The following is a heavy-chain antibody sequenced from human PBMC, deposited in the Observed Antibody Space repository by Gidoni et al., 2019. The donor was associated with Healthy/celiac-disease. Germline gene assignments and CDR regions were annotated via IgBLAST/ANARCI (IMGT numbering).Heavy chain of an antibody. D-gene: IGHD4-4*01. Sequence: EVQLVESGGGLVKPGGSLRLSCAASGFTFSSYSMNWVRQAPGKGLEWVSSISSSSSYIYYADSVKGRFTISRDNAKNSLYLQMNSLRAEDTAVYYCARDFSVTTPNDAFDIWGQGTMVTVSS. J-gene: IGHJ3*02. CDR1: GFTFSSYS. CDR3: ARDFSVTTPNDAFDI. CDR2: ISSSSSYI. V-gene: IGHV3-21*01.